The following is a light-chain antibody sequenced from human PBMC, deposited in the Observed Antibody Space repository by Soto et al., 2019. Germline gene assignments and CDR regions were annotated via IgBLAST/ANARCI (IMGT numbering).Light chain of an antibody. CDR2: DVT. CDR1: SSDVGGYNY. V-gene: IGLV2-14*01. Sequence: QSVLTQPASVSGSPGQSIAISCTGASSDVGGYNYVSWYQQHPGKAPKLIIYDVTNRPSGVSNRFSGSKPGNTASLTISGLQAEDEADYHCSSYTSSSTYVFGTGTKVTVL. J-gene: IGLJ1*01. CDR3: SSYTSSSTYV.